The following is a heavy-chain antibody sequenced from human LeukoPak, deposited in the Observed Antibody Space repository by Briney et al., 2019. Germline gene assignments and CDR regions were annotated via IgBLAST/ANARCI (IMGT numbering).Heavy chain of an antibody. CDR2: ISPNSGGT. V-gene: IGHV1-2*02. CDR3: ARGMYCSGGSCYKSRAGFDL. J-gene: IGHJ2*01. Sequence: GASVKVSCKASGYTFTGYYIHWVRQAPGQGPEWMGWISPNSGGTNSAQKFQGRVTMTRDTSISTAYMELSRLRSDDTAVYYCARGMYCSGGSCYKSRAGFDLWGRGTLVTVSS. CDR1: GYTFTGYY. D-gene: IGHD2-15*01.